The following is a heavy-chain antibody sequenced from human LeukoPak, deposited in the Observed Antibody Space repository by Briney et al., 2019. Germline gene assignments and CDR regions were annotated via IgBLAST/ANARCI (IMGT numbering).Heavy chain of an antibody. J-gene: IGHJ4*02. CDR2: IYYIGST. CDR3: AVLTVEARIEEDY. D-gene: IGHD1-26*01. Sequence: SETLSLTCTVSGGSISSSIYYWGWIRQPPGKGLEWIGSIYYIGSTYYNPSLKRRVTISVDTSKNQFSLKLSSVTAADTAVYYCAVLTVEARIEEDYWGQGTLVTVSS. CDR1: GGSISSSIYY. V-gene: IGHV4-39*07.